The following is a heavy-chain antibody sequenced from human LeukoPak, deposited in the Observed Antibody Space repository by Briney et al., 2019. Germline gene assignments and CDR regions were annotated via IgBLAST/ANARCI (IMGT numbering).Heavy chain of an antibody. Sequence: ASVKVSCKASGYTFTSYGISWVRQAPGQGLEWMGWISAYNGNTNYAQKLQGRVTMTTDTSTSTAYMELRSLRSDDTAVYYCARVAVRYFDWLPKRPFDYWGQGTLVTVSS. CDR2: ISAYNGNT. CDR3: ARVAVRYFDWLPKRPFDY. V-gene: IGHV1-18*01. D-gene: IGHD3-9*01. J-gene: IGHJ4*02. CDR1: GYTFTSYG.